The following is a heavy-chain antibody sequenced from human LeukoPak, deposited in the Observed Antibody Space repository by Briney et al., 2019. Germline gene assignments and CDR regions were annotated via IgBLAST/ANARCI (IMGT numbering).Heavy chain of an antibody. CDR3: ATLPRGHLFDS. CDR1: GDTLTELS. CDR2: FVPEDGET. J-gene: IGHJ4*02. D-gene: IGHD3-10*01. Sequence: ASVKVSCKLSGDTLTELSMHWVRQSPGKGLEWMGGFVPEDGETIYAQKFQGRVTMTEDTSTDTAYMGLSSLRSDDTAVYFCATLPRGHLFDSWGQGTLVTVSS. V-gene: IGHV1-24*01.